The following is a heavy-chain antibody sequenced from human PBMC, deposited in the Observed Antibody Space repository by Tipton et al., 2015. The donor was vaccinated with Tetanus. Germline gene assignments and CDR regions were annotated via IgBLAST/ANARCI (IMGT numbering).Heavy chain of an antibody. V-gene: IGHV3-30-3*01. CDR1: GFTFSNYA. CDR3: ARADYNLSRKGPFDS. J-gene: IGHJ4*02. Sequence: SLRLSCAASGFTFSNYAMHWVRQAPGKGLEWVAVISYHGTKTYYADSVRDRFTISRDSSKNTLYLQVNSLRAEDTAVYYCARADYNLSRKGPFDSWGQGTLVLVSS. D-gene: IGHD3-10*01. CDR2: ISYHGTKT.